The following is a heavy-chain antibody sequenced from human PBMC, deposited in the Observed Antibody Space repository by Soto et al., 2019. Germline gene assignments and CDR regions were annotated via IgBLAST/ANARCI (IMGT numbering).Heavy chain of an antibody. Sequence: SETLSLTCAVYGGSFSGYYWSWIRQPPGKGLEWIGEINHSGSTNYNPSLKSRVTISVDTSKNQFSLKLSSVTAADTAVYYCARASGGGQQLVRGNWFDPWGQGTLVTVSS. V-gene: IGHV4-34*01. D-gene: IGHD6-13*01. J-gene: IGHJ5*02. CDR1: GGSFSGYY. CDR2: INHSGST. CDR3: ARASGGGQQLVRGNWFDP.